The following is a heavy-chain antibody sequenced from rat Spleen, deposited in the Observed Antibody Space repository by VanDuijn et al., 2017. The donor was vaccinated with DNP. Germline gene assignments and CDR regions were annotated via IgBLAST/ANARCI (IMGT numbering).Heavy chain of an antibody. CDR1: GFAFSNYA. V-gene: IGHV5S13*01. Sequence: EVQLVESGGGFVQPGRSLRLSCGVSGFAFSNYAMAWVRQAPAKGLEWVASISSGGLNFYYRDSVKGRFTISRDNAKNTQYLQMDSLRSEDTATYYCARFSQLGYAMDAWGQGTSVTVSS. J-gene: IGHJ4*01. CDR3: ARFSQLGYAMDA. D-gene: IGHD5-1*01. CDR2: ISSGGLNF.